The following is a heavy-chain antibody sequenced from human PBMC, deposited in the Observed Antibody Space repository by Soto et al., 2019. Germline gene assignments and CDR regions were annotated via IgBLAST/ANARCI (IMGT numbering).Heavy chain of an antibody. CDR2: INPSGDST. V-gene: IGHV3-23*01. CDR1: GFIFSRHG. J-gene: IGHJ4*02. Sequence: GGSLRLSCVASGFIFSRHGLSWVRQAPGKGLELVSTINPSGDSTFYADSVKGRFTISRDNSKNTVYLQMNSLSVGDTAVYLCAKVDVSTAGSFDYWGQGALVTVSS. CDR3: AKVDVSTAGSFDY. D-gene: IGHD6-13*01.